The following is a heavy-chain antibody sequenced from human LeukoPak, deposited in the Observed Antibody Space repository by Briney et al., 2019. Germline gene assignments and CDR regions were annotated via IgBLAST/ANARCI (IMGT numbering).Heavy chain of an antibody. CDR3: VGAGGSSWSDF. J-gene: IGHJ4*02. V-gene: IGHV3-7*01. Sequence: PGGSLRLSCAASGFTFSSYWMSWVRQSPGKGLEWVANINQDGSENHYVDSVKGRFTISRDNAKNSVFVQMDGLRVEDTAVYYCVGAGGSSWSDFWGQGTLVTVSS. CDR2: INQDGSEN. D-gene: IGHD6-13*01. CDR1: GFTFSSYW.